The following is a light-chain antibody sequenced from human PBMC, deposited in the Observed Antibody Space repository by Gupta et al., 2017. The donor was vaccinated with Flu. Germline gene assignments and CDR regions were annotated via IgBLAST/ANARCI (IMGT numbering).Light chain of an antibody. CDR1: QSISSTY. CDR2: GAS. V-gene: IGKV3-20*01. CDR3: QQYAYGSSPRFT. J-gene: IGKJ3*01. Sequence: EIVLTQSPGTLSLSPGERATLSCRASQSISSTYLAWYQQKPGQAPRLLIYGASSRATGIPDRFSGSGSGTDFTLTISRLEPADFAVYYCQQYAYGSSPRFTFGPGTKVDIK.